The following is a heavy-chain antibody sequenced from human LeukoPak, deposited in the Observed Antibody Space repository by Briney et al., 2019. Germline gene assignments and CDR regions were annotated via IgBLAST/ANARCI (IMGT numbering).Heavy chain of an antibody. CDR2: IIPLLGIA. CDR1: GGTFSSYA. D-gene: IGHD2-15*01. V-gene: IGHV1-69*04. Sequence: GASVKVSCEASGGTFSSYAISWVRQAPGQGRVWMGRIIPLLGIANYAQKFQGRVTITADKSTSTAYMELSSLRSEDTAVYYCARDCSGGSCYPSLYAFDIWGQGTMVTVSS. J-gene: IGHJ3*02. CDR3: ARDCSGGSCYPSLYAFDI.